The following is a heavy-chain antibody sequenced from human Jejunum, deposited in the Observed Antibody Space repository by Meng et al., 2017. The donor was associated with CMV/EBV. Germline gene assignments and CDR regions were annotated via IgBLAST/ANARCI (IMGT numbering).Heavy chain of an antibody. Sequence: SGFTTSNCGMSGVRQARGKGLEWVSTEPSSPHYTYYADSGKGRLTVDTDKNKNKVFLKMNTLRDEDTAVYYCAKALVETGMYLDDWGRGTVVTVSS. J-gene: IGHJ4*02. V-gene: IGHV3-23*05. CDR1: GFTTSNCG. D-gene: IGHD5-18*01. CDR3: AKALVETGMYLDD. CDR2: EPSSPHYT.